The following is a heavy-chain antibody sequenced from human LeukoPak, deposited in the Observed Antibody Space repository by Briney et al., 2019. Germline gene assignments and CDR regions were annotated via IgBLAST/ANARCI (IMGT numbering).Heavy chain of an antibody. CDR2: IYTAGFT. D-gene: IGHD2-2*01. CDR3: ARDTQYGYYGMDV. J-gene: IGHJ6*02. V-gene: IGHV3-53*05. Sequence: GGSLRLSCAASGFTVSSYYMSWVRQAPGKGPEWLSVIYTAGFTHYADSVKGRFTISRDNSKNTLYLQMNSLRAEDTAVYYCARDTQYGYYGMDVWGQGTTVTVSS. CDR1: GFTVSSYY.